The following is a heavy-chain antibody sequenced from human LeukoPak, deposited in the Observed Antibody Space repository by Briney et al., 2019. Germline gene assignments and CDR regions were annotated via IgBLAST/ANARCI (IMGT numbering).Heavy chain of an antibody. D-gene: IGHD3-10*01. J-gene: IGHJ4*02. CDR2: INHRGST. Sequence: SETLSLTCAVYGWSFSGYYWSWIRQPPGKGLEWIGEINHRGSTNYNPSLKSRVTISVDTSKNQFSLKLSSVTAADTAVYYCARLPLRITMVRGVISFDYWGQGTLVTVSS. CDR3: ARLPLRITMVRGVISFDY. CDR1: GWSFSGYY. V-gene: IGHV4-34*01.